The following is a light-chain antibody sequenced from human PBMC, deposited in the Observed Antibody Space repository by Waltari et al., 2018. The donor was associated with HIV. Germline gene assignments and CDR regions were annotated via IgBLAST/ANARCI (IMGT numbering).Light chain of an antibody. Sequence: EVVMTQSPATLSVSPGARATLSCRASQSLTINLALYQQKPCRAPRRLIYGASTRATGVPARFSCSVSGTEFTLTISSLQSEDFAVYYCQQYNQWPRTFGQGTKVEIK. CDR3: QQYNQWPRT. J-gene: IGKJ2*01. CDR1: QSLTIN. V-gene: IGKV3D-15*01. CDR2: GAS.